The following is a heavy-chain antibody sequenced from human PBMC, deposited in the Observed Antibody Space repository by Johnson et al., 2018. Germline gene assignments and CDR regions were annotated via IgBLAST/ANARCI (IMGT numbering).Heavy chain of an antibody. Sequence: VQLVQSGGGLVQPGGSLRLSCAASGFTFSSYWMRWVRQAPGKGLEWVANIKQDGSEKYYVDSVQGRFTISRDNAKNSLYLQMNSLIAEDTAGYYCARDRVRRLIALAGLVAFDIWGQGTMVTVSS. D-gene: IGHD6-19*01. CDR1: GFTFSSYW. V-gene: IGHV3-7*01. CDR2: IKQDGSEK. CDR3: ARDRVRRLIALAGLVAFDI. J-gene: IGHJ3*02.